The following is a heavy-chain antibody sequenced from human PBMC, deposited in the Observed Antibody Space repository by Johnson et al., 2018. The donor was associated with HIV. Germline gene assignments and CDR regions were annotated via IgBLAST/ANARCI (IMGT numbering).Heavy chain of an antibody. CDR1: GFTFDDYA. CDR2: ISYDGSNK. J-gene: IGHJ3*02. Sequence: QVQLVESGGGLVQPGRSLRLSCAASGFTFDDYAMHWVRQAPGKGLEWVAVISYDGSNKYYADSVKGRFTISRDNSKNTLYLQMNSLRAEDTAVYYCAKDYHDYDLENDAFDMWGQGTMVTVSS. D-gene: IGHD4-17*01. CDR3: AKDYHDYDLENDAFDM. V-gene: IGHV3-30-3*01.